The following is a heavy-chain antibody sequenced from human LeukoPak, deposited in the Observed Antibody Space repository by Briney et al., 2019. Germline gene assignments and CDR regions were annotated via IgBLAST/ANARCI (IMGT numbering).Heavy chain of an antibody. CDR3: ARGEPTNYDFWSGYPGKYYFDY. CDR1: GGSFSGYY. J-gene: IGHJ4*02. D-gene: IGHD3-3*01. Sequence: PSETLSLTCAVYGGSFSGYYWSWIRQPPGKGLEWIGEINHSGSTNYNPSLKSRVTISVDMSKNQFSLKLSSVTAADTAVYYCARGEPTNYDFWSGYPGKYYFDYWGQGTLVTVSS. V-gene: IGHV4-34*01. CDR2: INHSGST.